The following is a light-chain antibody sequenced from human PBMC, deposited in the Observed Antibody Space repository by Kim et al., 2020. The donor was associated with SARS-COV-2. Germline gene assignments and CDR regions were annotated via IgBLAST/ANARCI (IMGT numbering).Light chain of an antibody. Sequence: ETVMMQYPATLSVSPGQRATLSCRASQNIGSDLAWYHQKPGQAPRLLIYAASTRATGIPTRFSGSGSGTDFTLTINSLQSEDFAVYFCQQYNNWPLTFGGGTKVDIK. CDR3: QQYNNWPLT. CDR2: AAS. J-gene: IGKJ4*01. V-gene: IGKV3-15*01. CDR1: QNIGSD.